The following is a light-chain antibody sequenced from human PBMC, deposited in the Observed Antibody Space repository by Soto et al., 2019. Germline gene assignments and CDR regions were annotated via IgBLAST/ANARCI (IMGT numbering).Light chain of an antibody. CDR3: SSYRSRSPCV. J-gene: IGLJ1*01. Sequence: QSALAQPASVSGSPGQSITISCTGTSSDVGVYNYVSWYQQHPGKAPKLMIYEVSNRPSGVSNRFSGSKSGNTASLTISGLQAEDEADYYCSSYRSRSPCVFGNGTKVTVL. CDR1: SSDVGVYNY. CDR2: EVS. V-gene: IGLV2-14*01.